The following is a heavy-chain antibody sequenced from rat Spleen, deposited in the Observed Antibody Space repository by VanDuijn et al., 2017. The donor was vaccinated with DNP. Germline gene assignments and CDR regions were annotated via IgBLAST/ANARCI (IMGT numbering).Heavy chain of an antibody. D-gene: IGHD1-4*01. CDR2: ISYEGSST. CDR3: AGRPPPTRGPFDY. V-gene: IGHV5-19*01. CDR1: GFTFSNYG. Sequence: EVQLVESGGGLVQPGRSLKLSCAASGFTFSNYGMHWIRQAPTKGLEWVASISYEGSSTYYGDSMKGRFTISRDNAKSTLYLQMDSLRSEETATYYCAGRPPPTRGPFDYWGQGVTVTVSS. J-gene: IGHJ2*01.